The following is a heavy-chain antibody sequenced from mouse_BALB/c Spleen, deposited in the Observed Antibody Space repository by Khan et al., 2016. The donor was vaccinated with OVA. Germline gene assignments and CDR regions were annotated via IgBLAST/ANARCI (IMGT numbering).Heavy chain of an antibody. CDR3: SGVGPDHGNYGARFAY. CDR2: INPSNIYT. Sequence: QVQLKQSGAELARPGASVKMSCKASGYTFTSYTIHWVKQRPGQGLEWIGYINPSNIYTNYNQKFRDKATLTADKSSRTAYIQLSSLTSEDSAVXYCSGVGPDHGNYGARFAYWGQGTLVTVSA. D-gene: IGHD2-1*01. J-gene: IGHJ3*01. CDR1: GYTFTSYT. V-gene: IGHV1-4*01.